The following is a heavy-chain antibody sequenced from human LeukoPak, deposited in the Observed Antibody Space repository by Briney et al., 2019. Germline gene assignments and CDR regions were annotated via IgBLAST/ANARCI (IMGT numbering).Heavy chain of an antibody. D-gene: IGHD3-3*01. Sequence: GASVKLSCKASGYTFTGYYMHWVRQAPGQGLEWMGWINPKSGGTNYAQKFQGRVTMTRDTSISTAYMEVSRMTSDDTAVYYCATSGGTSGPELDYWGQGTLVTVSS. V-gene: IGHV1-2*02. CDR1: GYTFTGYY. CDR3: ATSGGTSGPELDY. CDR2: INPKSGGT. J-gene: IGHJ4*02.